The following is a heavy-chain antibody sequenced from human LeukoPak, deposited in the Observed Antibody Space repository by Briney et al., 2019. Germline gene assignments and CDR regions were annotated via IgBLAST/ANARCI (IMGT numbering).Heavy chain of an antibody. CDR1: GIPFSRSG. D-gene: IGHD2/OR15-2a*01. V-gene: IGHV3-33*01. Sequence: GRSLTLVCAASGIPFSRSGMHWARQAPGKGLDWVAFIYYDGSSKYHTDSVKGRFTSSRDNSKDTVYLQMHSLRAEDTAVYLCARDKGTTSNDNWGQGALVTVAS. CDR3: ARDKGTTSNDN. CDR2: IYYDGSSK. J-gene: IGHJ4*02.